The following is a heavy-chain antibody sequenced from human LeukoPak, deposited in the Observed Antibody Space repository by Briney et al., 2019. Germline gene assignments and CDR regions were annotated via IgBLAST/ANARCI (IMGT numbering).Heavy chain of an antibody. D-gene: IGHD3-22*01. CDR2: ISGSGGST. J-gene: IGHJ4*02. CDR3: AKDSYDSSGYLVY. Sequence: GGSLRLSCAASGFTFSSYAMSWVRQAPGKGLEWVSAISGSGGSTYYADSVKGRFSISRDNSKNTLYLQMNSLRAEDTAVYYCAKDSYDSSGYLVYWGQGTLVTVSS. V-gene: IGHV3-23*01. CDR1: GFTFSSYA.